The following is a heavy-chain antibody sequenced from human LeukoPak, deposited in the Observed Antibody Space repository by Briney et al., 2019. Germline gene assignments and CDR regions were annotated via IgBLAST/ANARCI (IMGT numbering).Heavy chain of an antibody. CDR2: IWYDGSNR. D-gene: IGHD3-10*01. V-gene: IGHV3-33*01. Sequence: PGGSLRLSCAASGFTFSSYGMPWVRQAPGKGLEWVAVIWYDGSNRYYADSVKGRFTISRDNSKNTLYLQMNSLRAEDTAVYYCARDDNYYGSGSYYRSVEYWGQGTLVTVSS. CDR3: ARDDNYYGSGSYYRSVEY. J-gene: IGHJ4*02. CDR1: GFTFSSYG.